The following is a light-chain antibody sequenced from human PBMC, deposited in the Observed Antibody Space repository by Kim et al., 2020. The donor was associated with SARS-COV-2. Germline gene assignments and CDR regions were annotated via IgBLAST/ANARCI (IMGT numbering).Light chain of an antibody. CDR3: MQGLQRPNT. V-gene: IGKV2-28*01. J-gene: IGKJ5*01. Sequence: DVVMTQSPLSLPVTPGEPASISCRSSQSLVHSNGYTYLDWYLQRPGRSPQRLIYLGSTRASGVPDRISGSGSATDFTLRISRVEAEDVGIYYCMQGLQRPNTFGQGTKVEIK. CDR1: QSLVHSNGYTY. CDR2: LGS.